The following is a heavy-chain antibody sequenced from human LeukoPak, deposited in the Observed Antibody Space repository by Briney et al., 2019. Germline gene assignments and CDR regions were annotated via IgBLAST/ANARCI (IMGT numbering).Heavy chain of an antibody. V-gene: IGHV4-39*02. J-gene: IGHJ4*02. D-gene: IGHD3-22*01. CDR1: GRSISSSSYY. Sequence: SETLSLTCTVSGRSISSSSYYWGWLRQPPGRGLEWIGSMHYSGITYYNPSLKSRVTISVDTSKNHCSVKLTSVSAADSAVYSCARAYSSSRRYENDCWGQGTLVTVSS. CDR2: MHYSGIT. CDR3: ARAYSSSRRYENDC.